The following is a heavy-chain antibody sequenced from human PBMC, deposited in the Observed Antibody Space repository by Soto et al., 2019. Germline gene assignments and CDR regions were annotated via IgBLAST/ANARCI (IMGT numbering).Heavy chain of an antibody. J-gene: IGHJ2*01. Sequence: QVQLQESGPGLVKPSETLSLTCTVSGGSISSDYWSWIRQPAGKGLECIGRIYTSGSTNYNPSLKGRVTMSVDTSMSPFSRWLSSLTAADPAVYWCARGMGNAGGYCDLWGRGTLVTVSS. D-gene: IGHD3-10*01. CDR1: GGSISSDY. V-gene: IGHV4-4*07. CDR2: IYTSGST. CDR3: ARGMGNAGGYCDL.